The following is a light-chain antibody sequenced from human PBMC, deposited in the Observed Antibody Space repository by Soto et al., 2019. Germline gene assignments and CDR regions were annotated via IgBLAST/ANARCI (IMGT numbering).Light chain of an antibody. CDR1: TSDVGGYNF. CDR3: RSYTSSSAPGV. Sequence: QSALTQPASVSGSPGQSITISCTGTTSDVGGYNFVSWYQQHPGKAPKLIIYDVSNRPSGVSNRFSGSKSGNTASLTISGLQAEDEADYYCRSYTSSSAPGVFGGGTKLTVL. J-gene: IGLJ2*01. V-gene: IGLV2-14*01. CDR2: DVS.